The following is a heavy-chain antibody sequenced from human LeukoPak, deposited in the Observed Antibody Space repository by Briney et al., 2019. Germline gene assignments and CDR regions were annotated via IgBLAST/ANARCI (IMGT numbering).Heavy chain of an antibody. J-gene: IGHJ4*02. Sequence: ASEKVSCKASGYTFTSNYMLWVRQAPGQGLEWMGIINPSVGSTTYAQKFQGRVTMTRDTSTSTVYMELSSLSSEDTAVYYCARVGGNYPINWGQGSLVTVSA. V-gene: IGHV1-46*01. CDR1: GYTFTSNY. CDR3: ARVGGNYPIN. CDR2: INPSVGST. D-gene: IGHD1-26*01.